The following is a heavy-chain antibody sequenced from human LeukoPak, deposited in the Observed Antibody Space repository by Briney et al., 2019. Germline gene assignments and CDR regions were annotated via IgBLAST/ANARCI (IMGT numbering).Heavy chain of an antibody. J-gene: IGHJ4*02. D-gene: IGHD3-22*01. CDR3: ARGSSPYDSSGYYPY. V-gene: IGHV4-59*01. CDR2: IYYSGST. CDR1: GGSISSYY. Sequence: PSETLSLTCTVSGGSISSYYWSWIRQPPGKGLEWIGYIYYSGSTNYNPSLKGRVTISVDTSKNQFSLKLSSVTAADTAVYYCARGSSPYDSSGYYPYWGQGTLVTVSS.